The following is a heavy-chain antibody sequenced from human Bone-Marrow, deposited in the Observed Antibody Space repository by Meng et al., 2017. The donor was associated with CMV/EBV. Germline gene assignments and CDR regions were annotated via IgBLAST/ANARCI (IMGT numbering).Heavy chain of an antibody. J-gene: IGHJ4*02. Sequence: SETLSLTCTVSGYSISSGYYWAWIRQPPGKGLEWIGSIYHSGRTYSNPSLKSRVTMSVDTSKNHFSLKLSSVNAADTATYFCGRVEQLVSDYRGQGMLVTVSS. CDR1: GYSISSGYY. D-gene: IGHD6-6*01. CDR3: GRVEQLVSDY. CDR2: IYHSGRT. V-gene: IGHV4-38-2*02.